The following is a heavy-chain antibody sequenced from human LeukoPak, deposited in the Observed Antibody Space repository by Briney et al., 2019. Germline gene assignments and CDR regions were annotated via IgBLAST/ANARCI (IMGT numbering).Heavy chain of an antibody. CDR3: ARLFGSVTTYDY. D-gene: IGHD3-3*01. J-gene: IGHJ4*02. V-gene: IGHV3-7*01. Sequence: GGSLRLSCAASGFTFSSYGMHWVRQAPGKGLEWVASIWPDGSTKYYVDSVKGRFTISRDNAKSSLYLQMSSLRGEDTAVYYCARLFGSVTTYDYWGQETLVAVSS. CDR2: IWPDGSTK. CDR1: GFTFSSYG.